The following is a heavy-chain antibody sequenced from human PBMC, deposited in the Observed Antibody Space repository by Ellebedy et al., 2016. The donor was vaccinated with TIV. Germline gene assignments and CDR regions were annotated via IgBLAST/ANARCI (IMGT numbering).Heavy chain of an antibody. CDR1: GGSFSGYY. V-gene: IGHV4-39*01. J-gene: IGHJ4*02. D-gene: IGHD4-17*01. CDR2: IYYSGST. Sequence: SETLSLXXAVYGGSFSGYYWGWIRQPPGKGLEWIGSIYYSGSTYYNPSLKSRVTISVDTSKNQFSLKLSSVTAADTAVYYCATPDYGDYGRVDYWGQGTLVTVSS. CDR3: ATPDYGDYGRVDY.